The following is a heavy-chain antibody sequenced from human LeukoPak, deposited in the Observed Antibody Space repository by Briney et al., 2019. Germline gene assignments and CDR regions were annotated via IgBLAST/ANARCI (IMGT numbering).Heavy chain of an antibody. J-gene: IGHJ4*02. D-gene: IGHD3-10*01. CDR3: ARHHWYYGGPFDY. CDR2: IYYSGST. V-gene: IGHV4-59*08. CDR1: GGSISNYY. Sequence: SETLSLTCAVSGGSISNYYWSWIRQPPGKGLEYIGYIYYSGSTNYNPSLKSRVTISVDTSKNQFSLKLSSVTAADTAVYYCARHHWYYGGPFDYWGQGTLVTVSS.